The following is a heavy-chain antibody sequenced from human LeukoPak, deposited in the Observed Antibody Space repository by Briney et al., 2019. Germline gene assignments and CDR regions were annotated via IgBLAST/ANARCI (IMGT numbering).Heavy chain of an antibody. CDR2: INHSGST. Sequence: KSSETLSLTCAVYGGSFSGYYWSWIRQPPGKGLEWIGEINHSGSTNYNPSLKSRVTISVDTSKNQFSLKLSSVTAADTAVYYCVHYSRDFWSGYHRRSYYYGMDVWGQGTTVTVSS. D-gene: IGHD3-3*01. J-gene: IGHJ6*02. V-gene: IGHV4-34*01. CDR3: VHYSRDFWSGYHRRSYYYGMDV. CDR1: GGSFSGYY.